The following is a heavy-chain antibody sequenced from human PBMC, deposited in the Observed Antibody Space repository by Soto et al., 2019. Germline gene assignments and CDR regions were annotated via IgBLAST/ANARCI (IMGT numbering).Heavy chain of an antibody. Sequence: QGQLLESGGGVVQPGRSLRLSCAASGFTFSTYGMHWVRQAPGKGLEWVAVISDDGRDKYHADSVKGRFTISRDNSKNTLYLQMNSLRAEDTAIYYCAKGRGMGWYIYEMDVWGQGTTVTVSS. CDR2: ISDDGRDK. D-gene: IGHD2-15*01. J-gene: IGHJ6*02. V-gene: IGHV3-30*18. CDR3: AKGRGMGWYIYEMDV. CDR1: GFTFSTYG.